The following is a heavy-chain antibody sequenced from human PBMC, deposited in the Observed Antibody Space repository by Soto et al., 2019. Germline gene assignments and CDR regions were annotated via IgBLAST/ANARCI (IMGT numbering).Heavy chain of an antibody. CDR1: GFTFSSYA. D-gene: IGHD7-27*01. J-gene: IGHJ4*02. V-gene: IGHV3-30-3*01. CDR3: ARDLTGSRGGGY. CDR2: ISYDGSNK. Sequence: QVQLVESGGGVVQPGRSLRLSCAASGFTFSSYAMHWVRQAPGKGLEWVVVISYDGSNKYYADSVKGRFTISRDNSKNTLYLQMNSLRAEDTAVYYCARDLTGSRGGGYWGQGTLVTVSS.